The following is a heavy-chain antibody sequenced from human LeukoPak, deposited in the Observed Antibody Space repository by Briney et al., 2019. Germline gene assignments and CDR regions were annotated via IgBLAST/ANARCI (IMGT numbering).Heavy chain of an antibody. D-gene: IGHD3-3*01. V-gene: IGHV3-73*01. CDR3: TRLGRNYDFWSGYSDY. CDR2: IRSKANSYAT. Sequence: PGGSLRLSCAASGFTFSGSAMHWVRQASGKGLEWVGRIRSKANSYATAYAASVKGRFTISRDDSKNTAYLQMNSLKTEDTAAYYCTRLGRNYDFWSGYSDYWGQGTLVTVSS. CDR1: GFTFSGSA. J-gene: IGHJ4*02.